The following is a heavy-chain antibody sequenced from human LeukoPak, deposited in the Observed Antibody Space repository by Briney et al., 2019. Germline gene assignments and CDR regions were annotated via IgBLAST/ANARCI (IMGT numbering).Heavy chain of an antibody. CDR1: GGSISSSSYY. D-gene: IGHD5-24*01. CDR3: ARGKDGYNYVDY. V-gene: IGHV4-39*07. CDR2: LYYSGST. J-gene: IGHJ4*02. Sequence: SETLSLTCTVSGGSISSSSYYWGWFRQPPGKGLEWIGSLYYSGSTDYNPSLKSRVIISVDTSKNQFSLKLSSVTAADTAVYYCARGKDGYNYVDYWGQGTLVTVSS.